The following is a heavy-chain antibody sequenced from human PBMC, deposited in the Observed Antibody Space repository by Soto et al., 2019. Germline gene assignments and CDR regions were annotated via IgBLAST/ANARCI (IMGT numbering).Heavy chain of an antibody. Sequence: EVQLLKSGGGLVKPGGALTLSCAASGFSLSSYAVGWVRQAPGKGLEWVSSIIPSGGGTFYADSVRGRFTISRDNSKNALFLQMHGLRAEDTAVYYCAREWQQLTRFIVPYFYYGMDVWGQGATVTVSS. CDR3: AREWQQLTRFIVPYFYYGMDV. CDR2: IIPSGGGT. CDR1: GFSLSSYA. J-gene: IGHJ6*02. V-gene: IGHV3-23*01. D-gene: IGHD3-3*01.